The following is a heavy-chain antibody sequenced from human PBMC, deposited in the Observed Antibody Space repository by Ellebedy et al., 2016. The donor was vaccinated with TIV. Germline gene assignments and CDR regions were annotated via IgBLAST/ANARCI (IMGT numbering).Heavy chain of an antibody. CDR1: GFTFSSYS. CDR2: ISSSSSYI. CDR3: AKDPSKKR. J-gene: IGHJ4*02. V-gene: IGHV3-21*04. Sequence: GESLKISCAASGFTFSSYSMNWVRQAPGKGLEWVSSISSSSSYIYYADSVKGRFTISRDNSKNTLYLQMNSLRAEDTAVYYCAKDPSKKRWGQGTLVTVSS.